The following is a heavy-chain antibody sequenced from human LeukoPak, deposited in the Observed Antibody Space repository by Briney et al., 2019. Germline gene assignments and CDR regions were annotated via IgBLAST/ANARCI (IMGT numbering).Heavy chain of an antibody. V-gene: IGHV3-30*02. J-gene: IGHJ4*02. CDR1: GFIFSGSS. CDR2: IRFDATNK. D-gene: IGHD1-14*01. Sequence: PGGSLRLSCAASGFIFSGSSMHWVRQAPGKGLEWVCFIRFDATNKYYADSVKGRFTISRDNSKNTLYLQLNSVRTEDTATYFCAKEQYPGYFDFWGQGTLVTVSA. CDR3: AKEQYPGYFDF.